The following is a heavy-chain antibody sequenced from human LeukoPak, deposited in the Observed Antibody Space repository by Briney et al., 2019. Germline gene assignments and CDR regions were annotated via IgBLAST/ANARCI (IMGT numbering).Heavy chain of an antibody. CDR1: GFTFSSYG. D-gene: IGHD3-22*01. CDR2: ISHDSSVK. Sequence: GGSLRLSCAASGFTFSSYGMHWVRQAPGKGLEWVAVISHDSSVKYYVDSVEGRFTISRDNSKNTLYLQMNSLRAEDTAVYFCAKPKGYYFDSSGYYYDYWGQGTLVTVSS. CDR3: AKPKGYYFDSSGYYYDY. V-gene: IGHV3-30*18. J-gene: IGHJ4*02.